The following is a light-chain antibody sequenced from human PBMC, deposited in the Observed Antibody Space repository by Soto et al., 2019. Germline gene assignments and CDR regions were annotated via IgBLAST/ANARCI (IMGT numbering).Light chain of an antibody. CDR3: QQSGSPP. J-gene: IGKJ5*01. CDR1: QSVSSSY. Sequence: EIVLMQFPATLALSPGERATLSCGASQSVSSSYLAWYQQKPGLAPMLLIYDASSRATGSPNRFSGSGSGTDFTLCLCILAPEDFAVYYRQQSGSPPVGQGTRLEIK. V-gene: IGKV3D-20*01. CDR2: DAS.